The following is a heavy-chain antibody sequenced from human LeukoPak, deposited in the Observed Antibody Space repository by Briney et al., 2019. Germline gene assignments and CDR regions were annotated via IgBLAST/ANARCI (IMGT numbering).Heavy chain of an antibody. Sequence: GGSLRLSCAASGFTFSSHWMNWVRQAPGKGLEWVANINQDGSKKNYVDSVKGRFTISRDNAKNSLYLRMNSLRAEDTALYYCARDPDQIDGANFDYWGQGTLVTVSS. V-gene: IGHV3-7*01. CDR2: INQDGSKK. CDR1: GFTFSSHW. J-gene: IGHJ4*02. D-gene: IGHD2-8*01. CDR3: ARDPDQIDGANFDY.